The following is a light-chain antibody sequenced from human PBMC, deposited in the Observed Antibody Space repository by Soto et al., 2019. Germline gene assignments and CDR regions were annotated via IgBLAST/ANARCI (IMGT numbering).Light chain of an antibody. CDR3: MQDRQPPYT. J-gene: IGKJ2*01. Sequence: DIVMTQSPLSLPVTPGEPASISCRSSQSLLHSNGYNYLDWYLQKPGQSPQLLIYLGSNRASGVPDRFSGSGSGTDFTLKISRVEAEDVGVYYCMQDRQPPYTFGQGTKLEIK. V-gene: IGKV2-28*01. CDR1: QSLLHSNGYNY. CDR2: LGS.